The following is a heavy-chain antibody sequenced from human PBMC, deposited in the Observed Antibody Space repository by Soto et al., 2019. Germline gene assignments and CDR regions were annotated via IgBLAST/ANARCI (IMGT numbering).Heavy chain of an antibody. CDR1: GFTFSSYA. CDR3: ANYIVVVPAAMRPINNAFDI. Sequence: GGSLRLSCAASGFTFSSYAMSWVRQAPGKGLEWVSAISGSGGSTYYADSVKGRFTISRDNSKNTLYLQMNSLRAEDTAVYYCANYIVVVPAAMRPINNAFDIWGQGTMVTVSS. CDR2: ISGSGGST. D-gene: IGHD2-2*01. J-gene: IGHJ3*02. V-gene: IGHV3-23*01.